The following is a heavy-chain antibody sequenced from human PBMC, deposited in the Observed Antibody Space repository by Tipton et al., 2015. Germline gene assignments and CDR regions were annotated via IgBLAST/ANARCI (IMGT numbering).Heavy chain of an antibody. CDR1: GGSISSGDYY. V-gene: IGHV4-30-4*01. CDR2: INYSGST. Sequence: TLSLTCTVSGGSISSGDYYWSWIRQPPGKGLEWIGYINYSGSTDYNPSLKSRVTISVDTSKNQFSLKLSSVTAADTAVYYCAREQWLDAFDIWGRGTMVTVSS. CDR3: AREQWLDAFDI. D-gene: IGHD3-22*01. J-gene: IGHJ3*02.